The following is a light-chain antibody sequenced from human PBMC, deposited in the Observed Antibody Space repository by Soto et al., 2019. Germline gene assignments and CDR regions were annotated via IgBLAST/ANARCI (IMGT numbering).Light chain of an antibody. V-gene: IGLV2-14*01. CDR2: DVT. J-gene: IGLJ1*01. Sequence: QSALTQPASVPGAPGQSITISCTGTSSDVGRYNYVSWYQQHPGKAPRLLIYDVTNRPSGVSNRFSGSKSGNTASLTISGLQDEEEADFYCSSYTTSATYVXGTGTKVTVL. CDR1: SSDVGRYNY. CDR3: SSYTTSATYV.